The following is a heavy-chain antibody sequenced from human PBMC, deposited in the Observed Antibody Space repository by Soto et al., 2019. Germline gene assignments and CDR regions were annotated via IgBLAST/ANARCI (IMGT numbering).Heavy chain of an antibody. CDR1: GFTFSSYA. Sequence: LRLSCAASGFTFSSYAMSWVRQAPGKGLEWVSAISGSGGSTYYADSVKGRFTISRDNSKNTLYLQMNSLRAEDTAVYYCAKDWNYDSSGYYIYWGQGTLVTVSS. CDR3: AKDWNYDSSGYYIY. D-gene: IGHD3-22*01. J-gene: IGHJ4*02. V-gene: IGHV3-23*01. CDR2: ISGSGGST.